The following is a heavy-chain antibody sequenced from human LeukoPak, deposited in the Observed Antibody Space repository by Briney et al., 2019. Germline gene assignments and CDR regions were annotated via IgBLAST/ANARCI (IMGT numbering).Heavy chain of an antibody. CDR3: AKDRGYSYGHDAFDI. J-gene: IGHJ3*02. V-gene: IGHV3-9*03. CDR2: ISWNSGSI. D-gene: IGHD5-18*01. CDR1: GFTFDDYA. Sequence: PGRSLRLSCAASGFTFDDYAMHWVRHTPKKGLEWVSGISWNSGSIGYADSVKGRFIISRDNAKNSLYLQMNSLRAEDMALYYCAKDRGYSYGHDAFDIWGQGTMVTVSS.